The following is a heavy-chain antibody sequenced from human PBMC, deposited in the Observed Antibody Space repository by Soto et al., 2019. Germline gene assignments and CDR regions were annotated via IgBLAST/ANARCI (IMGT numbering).Heavy chain of an antibody. V-gene: IGHV3-33*01. CDR1: GFTFSSYG. CDR2: IWYDGSNK. Sequence: QVQMVESGGGVVQPGRSLRLSCAASGFTFSSYGVHWVRQAPGKGLEWVAAIWYDGSNKYYADSVKGRFTISRDNSKNSLYLLRTILRADETVVYYCAGGCSGSCACGDYGGQGTLVTVAS. CDR3: AGGCSGSCACGDY. D-gene: IGHD1-26*01. J-gene: IGHJ4*02.